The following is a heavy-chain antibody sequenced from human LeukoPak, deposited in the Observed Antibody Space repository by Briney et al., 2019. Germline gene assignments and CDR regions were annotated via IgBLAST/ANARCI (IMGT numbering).Heavy chain of an antibody. CDR2: IYHSGST. D-gene: IGHD2-2*02. V-gene: IGHV4-30-2*01. CDR3: AREEDIVVVPAAIAPPSDAFGI. CDR1: GGSISSGGYY. J-gene: IGHJ3*02. Sequence: SETLSLTCTVSGGSISSGGYYWSWIRQPPGKGLEWIGYIYHSGSTYYNPSLKSRVTISVDRSKNQFSLKLSSVTAADTAVYYCAREEDIVVVPAAIAPPSDAFGIWGQGTMVTVSS.